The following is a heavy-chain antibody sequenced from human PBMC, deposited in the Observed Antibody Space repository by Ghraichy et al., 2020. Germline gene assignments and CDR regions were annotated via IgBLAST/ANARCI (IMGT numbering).Heavy chain of an antibody. CDR3: ASITRAGAFDF. CDR1: GATLSEYY. J-gene: IGHJ5*01. Sequence: GSLRLSCDVSGATLSEYYFTWIRQPPGKALEWIGEIDHRGGTDYNPSLQSRVSISVDTSQNQLSLKLRSVTAADTSVYYCASITRAGAFDFWGHGSLVTVSS. V-gene: IGHV4-34*08. D-gene: IGHD4/OR15-4a*01. CDR2: IDHRGGT.